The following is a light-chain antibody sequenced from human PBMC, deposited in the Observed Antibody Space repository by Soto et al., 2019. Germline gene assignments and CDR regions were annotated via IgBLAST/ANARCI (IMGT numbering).Light chain of an antibody. V-gene: IGLV2-14*01. CDR1: SSDVGAFNY. Sequence: QSVLTQPASVSGSPGQSITISRTGTSSDVGAFNYVSWYQQRPGKAPKLMIYEVSGRPSGVSNRFSGSKSGNTASLTISGLQAEDEADYYCSSYTSSTTAYVFGTGTKVTVL. J-gene: IGLJ1*01. CDR2: EVS. CDR3: SSYTSSTTAYV.